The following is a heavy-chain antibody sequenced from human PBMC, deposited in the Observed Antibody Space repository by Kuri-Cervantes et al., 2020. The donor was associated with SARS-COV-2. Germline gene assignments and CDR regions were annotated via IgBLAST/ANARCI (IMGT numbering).Heavy chain of an antibody. CDR2: INHSGST. CDR3: ARGAVVRGPKYYFDY. V-gene: IGHV4-34*01. CDR1: GGYFSGYY. Sequence: SQTLSLTCAVYGGYFSGYYWSWIRQPPGKGLEWIGEINHSGSTNYNPSLNSRVTISVDTSKNQFSLKLSSVTAADTAEYYCARGAVVRGPKYYFDYWGQGTLVTVSS. D-gene: IGHD3-10*01. J-gene: IGHJ4*02.